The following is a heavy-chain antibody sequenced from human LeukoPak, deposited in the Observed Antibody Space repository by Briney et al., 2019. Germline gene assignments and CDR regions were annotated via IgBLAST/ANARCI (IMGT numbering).Heavy chain of an antibody. D-gene: IGHD2/OR15-2a*01. V-gene: IGHV3-30-3*01. CDR2: ISYDGSNK. Sequence: GRSLRLSCAASGFTFSSYAMHWVRQAPGKGLEWVAVISYDGSNKYYADSVRGRFTISRDNSKNTLYLQMNSLRAEDTAVYYCARDLLGKYYFDYWGQGTLVTVSS. CDR1: GFTFSSYA. J-gene: IGHJ4*02. CDR3: ARDLLGKYYFDY.